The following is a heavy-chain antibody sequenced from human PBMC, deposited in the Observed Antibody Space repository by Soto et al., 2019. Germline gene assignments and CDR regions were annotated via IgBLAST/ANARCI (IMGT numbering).Heavy chain of an antibody. J-gene: IGHJ4*02. CDR1: GFSLTTSGVG. CDR2: IYWDDDK. CDR3: AHRVLRTVFGLVTTTAIYFDF. Sequence: QITLNESGPTVVRPTETLTLTCRFSGFSLTTSGVGVGWIRQSQGKAPEGLALIYWDDDKRYSASLKSRLTIAKDSSKNQVVLTVSDLVPTDRANYYCAHRVLRTVFGLVTTTAIYFDFWGQGTPVAVSS. V-gene: IGHV2-5*02. D-gene: IGHD3-3*01.